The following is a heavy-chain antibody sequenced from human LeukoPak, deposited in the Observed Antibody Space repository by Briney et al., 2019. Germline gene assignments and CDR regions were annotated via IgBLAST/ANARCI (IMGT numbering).Heavy chain of an antibody. V-gene: IGHV3-30*03. D-gene: IGHD3-3*01. CDR1: AFTFSSYN. CDR3: ATATIFGVVLYY. Sequence: GGSLRLSCAASAFTFSSYNMNWVRQAPGKGLEWVAVISYDGSNKYYADSVRGRFTISRDNSKNTLYLQMNSLRTEDTAVYYCATATIFGVVLYYWGQGTLVTVSS. J-gene: IGHJ4*02. CDR2: ISYDGSNK.